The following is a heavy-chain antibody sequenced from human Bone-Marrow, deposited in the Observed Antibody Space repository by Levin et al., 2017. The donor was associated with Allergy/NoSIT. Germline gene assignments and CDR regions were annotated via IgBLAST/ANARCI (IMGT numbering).Heavy chain of an antibody. CDR1: GFTFDDYA. Sequence: GGSLRLSCTTSGFTFDDYALTWFRQAPGKGLEWVGFIRGKPYSGTTQYAASLKGRVTISRDDSRGIAYLEMDTLQSEDTAVYYCCRGGGYYSKDAIDVWGQGTTVTVSS. V-gene: IGHV3-49*03. D-gene: IGHD3-3*01. CDR3: CRGGGYYSKDAIDV. CDR2: IRGKPYSGTT. J-gene: IGHJ6*02.